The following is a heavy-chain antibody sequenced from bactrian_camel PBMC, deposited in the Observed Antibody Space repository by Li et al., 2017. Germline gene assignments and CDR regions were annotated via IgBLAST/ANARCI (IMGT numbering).Heavy chain of an antibody. CDR1: GFTLGRYC. CDR2: MMIGDRFGYT. Sequence: HVQLVESGGGSVQPGGSMRLSCASSGFTLGRYCMGWFRQTPGKPRESVAAMMIGDRFGYTEYLDSVRDRFTISRDNAENTVYLQMNSLKPEDTASYYCATNRGRWAYNYWGQGTQVTVS. D-gene: IGHD5*01. V-gene: IGHV3S1*01. CDR3: ATNRGRWAYNY. J-gene: IGHJ4*01.